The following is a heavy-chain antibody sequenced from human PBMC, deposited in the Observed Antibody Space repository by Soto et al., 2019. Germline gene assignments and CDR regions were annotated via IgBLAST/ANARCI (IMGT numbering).Heavy chain of an antibody. CDR3: AKDLSGYSDY. Sequence: GGSLRLSCAASGFTFSSYGMHWVRQAPGKGLEWVAVISYDGSNKYYADSVKGRFTISRDNSKNTLYLQMNSLRAEDTAVYYCAKDLSGYSDYWGQGTLVTVSS. CDR2: ISYDGSNK. D-gene: IGHD3-10*01. CDR1: GFTFSSYG. J-gene: IGHJ4*02. V-gene: IGHV3-30*18.